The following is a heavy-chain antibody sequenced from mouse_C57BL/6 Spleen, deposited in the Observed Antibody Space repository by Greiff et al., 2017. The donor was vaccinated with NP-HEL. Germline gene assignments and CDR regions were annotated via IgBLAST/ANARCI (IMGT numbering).Heavy chain of an antibody. Sequence: EVKLMESGGGLVQPGGSLKLSCAASGFTFSDYYMYWVRQTPEKRLEWVAYISNGGGSTYYPDTVKGRFTIYRDNAKNTLYLQMSRLKSEDTAMYYCARLRDYYAMDYWGQGTSVTVSS. CDR2: ISNGGGST. V-gene: IGHV5-12*01. CDR3: ARLRDYYAMDY. CDR1: GFTFSDYY. J-gene: IGHJ4*01.